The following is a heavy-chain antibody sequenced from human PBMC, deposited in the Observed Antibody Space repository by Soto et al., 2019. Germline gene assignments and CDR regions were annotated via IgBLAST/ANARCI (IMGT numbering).Heavy chain of an antibody. D-gene: IGHD2-2*01. V-gene: IGHV1-8*01. J-gene: IGHJ4*02. CDR1: GYTFTSYD. CDR2: MNPSSGNT. CDR3: ARGGNPLADCSPTSCYDVDY. Sequence: ASVKVSCKASGYTFTSYDINWVRQATGQGLEWMGWMNPSSGNTGYAQKFQGRVTMTRDTSTSTAYMELSSLRSDDTAVYYCARGGNPLADCSPTSCYDVDYWGQGTLVTVSS.